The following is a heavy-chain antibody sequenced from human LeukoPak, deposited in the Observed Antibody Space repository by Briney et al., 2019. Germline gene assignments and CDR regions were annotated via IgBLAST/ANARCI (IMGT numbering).Heavy chain of an antibody. D-gene: IGHD4-17*01. Sequence: SETLSLTCTVSGGSISSSSYYWALFRQPPGKGLEWIGSIYHGGRTYYNPSLKSRVTISVDTSKNQFSLKLSSVTAADTAVYYCARGPTVTTDYWGQGTLVTVSS. J-gene: IGHJ4*02. V-gene: IGHV4-39*01. CDR1: GGSISSSSYY. CDR2: IYHGGRT. CDR3: ARGPTVTTDY.